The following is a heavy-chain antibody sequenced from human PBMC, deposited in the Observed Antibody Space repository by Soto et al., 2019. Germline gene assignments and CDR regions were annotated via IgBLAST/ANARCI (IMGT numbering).Heavy chain of an antibody. CDR1: GGTVASSHW. CDR2: VYHTGDT. V-gene: IGHV4-4*02. CDR3: AREIVTAGGNNYFDP. Sequence: SETLSLTCGVSGGTVASSHWWSWVRPSPGGGLEWIGNVYHTGDTNFNPSLQSRVTISVDKSNNQFSLRLNSLTAADTAVYFCAREIVTAGGNNYFDPWGPGTLVTVS. D-gene: IGHD2-21*02. J-gene: IGHJ5*02.